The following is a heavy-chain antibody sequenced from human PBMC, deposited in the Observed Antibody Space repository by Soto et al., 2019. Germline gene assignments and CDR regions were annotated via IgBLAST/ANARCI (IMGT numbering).Heavy chain of an antibody. CDR1: GGTFSSYA. V-gene: IGHV1-69*01. J-gene: IGHJ6*02. CDR3: ASGDIVVVPAAIHYYYYYGMDV. CDR2: IIPIFGTA. Sequence: QVQLVQSGAEVKKPGSSVKVSCKASGGTFSSYAISWVRQAPGQGLEWMGGIIPIFGTANYAQKFQGRVTITADESTSTAYMELSSLSSEDTAVYYCASGDIVVVPAAIHYYYYYGMDVWGQGTTVTVSS. D-gene: IGHD2-2*02.